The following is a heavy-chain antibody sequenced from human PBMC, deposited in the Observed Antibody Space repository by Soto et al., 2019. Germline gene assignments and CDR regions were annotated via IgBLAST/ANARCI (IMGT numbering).Heavy chain of an antibody. J-gene: IGHJ4*02. CDR1: GGSISSYY. V-gene: IGHV4-59*05. CDR2: IYYSGST. D-gene: IGHD6-19*01. Sequence: SETLSLTCTVSGGSISSYYWSWIRQPPGKGLEWIGSIYYSGSTYYNPSLKSRVTISVDTSKNQFSLKLSSVTAADTAVYYCARTPRRGYSSGWYGSVPNTFDYWGQGTLVTAPQ. CDR3: ARTPRRGYSSGWYGSVPNTFDY.